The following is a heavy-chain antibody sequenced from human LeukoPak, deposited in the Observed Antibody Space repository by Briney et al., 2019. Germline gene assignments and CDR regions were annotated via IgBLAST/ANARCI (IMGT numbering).Heavy chain of an antibody. V-gene: IGHV1-18*01. D-gene: IGHD2-15*01. J-gene: IGHJ4*02. CDR1: GYTFTSYG. CDR2: LSAYNGNT. Sequence: GASVKVSCKASGYTFTSYGISWVRQAPGQGLEWMGWLSAYNGNTNYAQKLQGRVTMTTDTSTSTAYMELRSLRSDDTAVYYCGRKAGDCGGGSCYSIDYWGQGTLVTVSS. CDR3: GRKAGDCGGGSCYSIDY.